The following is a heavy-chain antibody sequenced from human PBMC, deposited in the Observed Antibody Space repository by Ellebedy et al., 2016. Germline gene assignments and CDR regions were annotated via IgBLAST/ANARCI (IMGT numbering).Heavy chain of an antibody. CDR3: ARGSFDSWIYYYYMDV. CDR2: ISSSSSYI. J-gene: IGHJ6*03. V-gene: IGHV3-21*01. CDR1: GFTFSIYA. Sequence: GESLKISXAVSGFTFSIYAMHWVRQARGKGLEWVSSISSSSSYIYYADSVKGRFTISRDNAKNSLYLQMNSLRAEDTAVYYCARGSFDSWIYYYYMDVWGKGTTVTVSS. D-gene: IGHD3-22*01.